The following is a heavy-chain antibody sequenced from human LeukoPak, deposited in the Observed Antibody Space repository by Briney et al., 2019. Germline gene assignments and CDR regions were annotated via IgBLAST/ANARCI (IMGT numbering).Heavy chain of an antibody. CDR2: INLDGSQK. J-gene: IGHJ4*02. CDR1: GFTVFNYW. V-gene: IGHV3-7*01. Sequence: GGSLRLSCAASGFTVFNYWMSWVRQAPGKGLEWVANINLDGSQKYYVDSLKGRFTISRDNAKNSLYLQMDSLRVEDTAVYYCAKDVDYANPRHDYWGQGTLVTVSS. D-gene: IGHD4/OR15-4a*01. CDR3: AKDVDYANPRHDY.